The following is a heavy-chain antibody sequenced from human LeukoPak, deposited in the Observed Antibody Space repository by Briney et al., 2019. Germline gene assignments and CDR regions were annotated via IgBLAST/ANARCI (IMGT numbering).Heavy chain of an antibody. D-gene: IGHD3-10*01. J-gene: IGHJ6*03. CDR3: AXXVWFGESLDV. CDR1: GYTFTSYD. V-gene: IGHV1-8*01. Sequence: EASVKVSCKASGYTFTSYDINWVRQASGQGLEWMGWMNPKSGNTDYAQKFQGRITMTRNTSISTVYMELSSLRSEDTAIYFCAXXVWFGESLDVWGKGTTVTISS. CDR2: MNPKSGNT.